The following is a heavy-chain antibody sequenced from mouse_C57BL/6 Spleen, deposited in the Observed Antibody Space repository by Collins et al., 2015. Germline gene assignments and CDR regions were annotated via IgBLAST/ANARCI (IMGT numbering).Heavy chain of an antibody. CDR1: GYAFSSYW. J-gene: IGHJ3*01. D-gene: IGHD2-4*01. CDR2: IYPGDGDT. CDR3: AREGNYDYDGGAWFAY. Sequence: QVQLQQSGAELVKPGASVKISCKASGYAFSSYWMNWVKQRPGKGLGWIGQIYPGDGDTNYNGKFKGKATLTADKSSSTAYMQLSSLTSEDSAVYFCAREGNYDYDGGAWFAYWGQGTLVTVSA. V-gene: IGHV1-80*01.